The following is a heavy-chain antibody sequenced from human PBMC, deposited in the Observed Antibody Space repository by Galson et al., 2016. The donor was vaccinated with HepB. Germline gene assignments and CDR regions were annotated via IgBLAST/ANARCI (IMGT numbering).Heavy chain of an antibody. J-gene: IGHJ6*02. D-gene: IGHD3-10*01. CDR3: ARVLFGSGSYWCLDV. V-gene: IGHV1-69*06. CDR2: IIPLFGAT. CDR1: GGTFSNFA. Sequence: SVKVSCKASGGTFSNFAISWLRQAPGQGLEWMGGIIPLFGATNYAQKFQGRVTITADKSTTTVYMGLSSLRSEDTAVCFCARVLFGSGSYWCLDVWGQGTTVTVSS.